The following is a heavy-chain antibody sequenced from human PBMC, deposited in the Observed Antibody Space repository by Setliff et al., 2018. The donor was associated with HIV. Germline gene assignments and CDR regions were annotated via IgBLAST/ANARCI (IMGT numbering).Heavy chain of an antibody. Sequence: PSETLSLTCAVYVGSFSGHYWIWIRQPPGKGLEWIGETNPSGSTKYNPSLKSRVTISVDRSKNQFSRKLTSVTAADTAVYYCARGQDLGATWTGYYYYYMDVWGKGTTVTVSS. V-gene: IGHV4-34*01. D-gene: IGHD1-26*01. CDR3: ARGQDLGATWTGYYYYYMDV. J-gene: IGHJ6*03. CDR1: VGSFSGHY. CDR2: TNPSGST.